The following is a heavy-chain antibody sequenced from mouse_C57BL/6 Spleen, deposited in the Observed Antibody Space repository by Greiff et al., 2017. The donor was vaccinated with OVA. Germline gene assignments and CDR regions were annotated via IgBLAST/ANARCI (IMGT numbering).Heavy chain of an antibody. V-gene: IGHV1-39*01. J-gene: IGHJ1*03. D-gene: IGHD2-4*01. Sequence: EVHLVESGPELVKPGASVKITCKASGYSFTDYNMNWVKQSNGKSLEWIGVINPNYGTTSYNQKFKGKATLTVDQSSSTAYMQLSSLTSEDSAVYYCARDFYYDYDGYFDVWGTGTTVTVSS. CDR3: ARDFYYDYDGYFDV. CDR2: INPNYGTT. CDR1: GYSFTDYN.